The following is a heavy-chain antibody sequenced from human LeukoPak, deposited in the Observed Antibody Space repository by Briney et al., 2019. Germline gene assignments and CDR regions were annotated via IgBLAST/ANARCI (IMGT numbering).Heavy chain of an antibody. CDR1: GFTFGDYA. CDR3: TRDGEDSSGGGSLYYFDY. J-gene: IGHJ4*02. CDR2: IRSKAYGGTT. Sequence: PGGSLRLSCTASGFTFGDYAMSWVRQAPGKGLEWVGFIRSKAYGGTTEYAASVKGRFTISRDDSKSIAYLQMNSLKTEDTAVYYCTRDGEDSSGGGSLYYFDYWGQGTLVTVSS. D-gene: IGHD6-19*01. V-gene: IGHV3-49*04.